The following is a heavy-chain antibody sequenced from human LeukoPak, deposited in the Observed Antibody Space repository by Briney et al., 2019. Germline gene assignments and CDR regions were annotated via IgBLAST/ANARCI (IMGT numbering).Heavy chain of an antibody. CDR1: GYTFTGYY. CDR2: INPNSGGT. D-gene: IGHD2-15*01. Sequence: ASVKVSCKASGYTFTGYYMHWVRQAPGQGLEWMGWINPNSGGTNYAQKFQGRVTMTRDTSISTAYMELSRLRSDDTAVYYRARDGRVVVVAATPPGYWGQGTLVTVSS. V-gene: IGHV1-2*02. CDR3: ARDGRVVVVAATPPGY. J-gene: IGHJ4*02.